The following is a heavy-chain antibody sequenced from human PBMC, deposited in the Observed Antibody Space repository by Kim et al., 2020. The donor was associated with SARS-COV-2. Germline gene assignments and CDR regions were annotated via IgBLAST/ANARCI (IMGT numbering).Heavy chain of an antibody. CDR2: IRSKAYGGTT. V-gene: IGHV3-49*04. D-gene: IGHD3-3*01. CDR1: GFTFGDYA. Sequence: GGSLRLSCTASGFTFGDYAMSWVRQAPGKGLEWVGFIRSKAYGGTTEYAASVKGRFTISRDDSKSIAYLQMNSLKTEDTAVYYCTRGVLRFLEWSRPYYYYGMDVWGQGTTVTVSS. J-gene: IGHJ6*02. CDR3: TRGVLRFLEWSRPYYYYGMDV.